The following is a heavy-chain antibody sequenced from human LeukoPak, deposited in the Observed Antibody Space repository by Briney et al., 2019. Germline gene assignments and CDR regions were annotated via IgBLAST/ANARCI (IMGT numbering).Heavy chain of an antibody. V-gene: IGHV3-48*01. CDR1: GFIFSSYS. CDR2: ISSGGSTI. Sequence: GGSLRLSCAASGFIFSSYSMNWVRQAPGKGLEWVSYISSGGSTIYYADSVKGRFTISRDSSKNTLFLHMNTLRAEDTAIYYCAKDRTVGASYWYFDLWGRGTLVTVSS. CDR3: AKDRTVGASYWYFDL. J-gene: IGHJ2*01. D-gene: IGHD1-26*01.